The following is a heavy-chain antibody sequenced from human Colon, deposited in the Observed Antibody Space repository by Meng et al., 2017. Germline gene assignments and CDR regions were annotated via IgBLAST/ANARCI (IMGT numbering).Heavy chain of an antibody. Sequence: GESLKISCAASGFTFSSYEMNWVRQAPGKGLEWVSYISSSGSTIYYADSVRGRFTISRDNAKNSLYLQMNSLRAEDTAVYYCASWGSYGFYYGMDVWGQGTMVTVSS. V-gene: IGHV3-48*03. CDR2: ISSSGSTI. CDR3: ASWGSYGFYYGMDV. J-gene: IGHJ6*02. CDR1: GFTFSSYE. D-gene: IGHD1-26*01.